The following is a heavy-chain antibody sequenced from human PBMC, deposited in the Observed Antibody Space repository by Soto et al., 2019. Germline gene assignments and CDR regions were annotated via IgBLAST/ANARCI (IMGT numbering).Heavy chain of an antibody. V-gene: IGHV1-8*02. CDR1: GYTFTGYY. CDR2: MNPNSGNT. J-gene: IGHJ5*02. Sequence: ASVKVSCKASGYTFTGYYMHCVRQAPGQGLEWMGWMNPNSGNTGYAQKFQGRVTMTRNTSISTAYMELSSLRSEDTAVYYCARAGAIVLVPAADNWFDPWGQGTLVTVSS. CDR3: ARAGAIVLVPAADNWFDP. D-gene: IGHD2-2*01.